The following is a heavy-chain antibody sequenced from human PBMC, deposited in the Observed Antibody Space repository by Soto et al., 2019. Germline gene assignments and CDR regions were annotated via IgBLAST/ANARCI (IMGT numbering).Heavy chain of an antibody. J-gene: IGHJ4*02. D-gene: IGHD5-18*01. Sequence: SGPTLVNPTQPLTLTCTFSGFSLSTRGVGVGWIRQPPGKALEWLALIYWDDDKRYSPSLKSRLTITKDTSKNQVVLTMTNMDPVDTATYYCARFLFRATALVTFDHWGQGSLVTVSS. CDR1: GFSLSTRGVG. CDR3: ARFLFRATALVTFDH. V-gene: IGHV2-5*02. CDR2: IYWDDDK.